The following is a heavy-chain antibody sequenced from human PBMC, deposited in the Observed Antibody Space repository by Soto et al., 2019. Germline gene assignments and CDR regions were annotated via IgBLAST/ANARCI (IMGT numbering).Heavy chain of an antibody. CDR1: GGTFSSYA. V-gene: IGHV1-69*13. Sequence: SVKVSCTASGGTFSSYAISWVRPAPGQGLEWMGGIIPIFGTANYAQKFQGRVTITADESTSTAYMELSSLRSEDTAVYYCARDLGGIAAHRYYWYVDLWGRGTLVTLSS. D-gene: IGHD6-13*01. J-gene: IGHJ2*01. CDR3: ARDLGGIAAHRYYWYVDL. CDR2: IIPIFGTA.